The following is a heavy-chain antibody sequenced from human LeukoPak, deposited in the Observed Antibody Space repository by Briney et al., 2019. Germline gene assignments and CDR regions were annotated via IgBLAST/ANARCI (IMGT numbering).Heavy chain of an antibody. CDR3: ARTHIVVVTANYYMDV. D-gene: IGHD2-21*02. V-gene: IGHV1-69*05. CDR1: GGTFSSYA. CDR2: IIPIFGTA. Sequence: SVKVSCKASGGTFSSYAVSWVRQAPGQGLEWMGRIIPIFGTAKYAQKFQGRVTITTDESTSTAYMELSSLRSEDTAVYYCARTHIVVVTANYYMDVWGKGTTVTVSS. J-gene: IGHJ6*03.